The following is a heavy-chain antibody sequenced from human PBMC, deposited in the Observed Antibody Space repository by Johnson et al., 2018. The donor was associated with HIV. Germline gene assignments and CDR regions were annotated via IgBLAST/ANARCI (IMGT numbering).Heavy chain of an antibody. CDR1: GFTFSSYA. CDR3: ARDLYYYDTSGYYLNGPDAFDI. D-gene: IGHD3-22*01. V-gene: IGHV3-30*04. Sequence: QVQLVESGGGVVQPGRSLRLSCAASGFTFSSYAMHWVRQAPGKGLEWVAVISFDGSDKYYAYSVKGRFTISRDSSKNTLYLQVNSRRAEDTAVYYCARDLYYYDTSGYYLNGPDAFDIWGQGTMVTVSS. CDR2: ISFDGSDK. J-gene: IGHJ3*02.